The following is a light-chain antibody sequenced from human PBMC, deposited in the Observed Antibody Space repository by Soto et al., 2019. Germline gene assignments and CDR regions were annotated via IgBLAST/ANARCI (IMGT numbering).Light chain of an antibody. V-gene: IGLV9-49*01. J-gene: IGLJ2*01. Sequence: QPVLTQPPSASASLGASVTLTCTLSSGYSNYKVNWYQQRPGKGPRFVMRVGTGGIEGSKGDGIPDRFSVLGSGLNRYLTIKNIQEEDESDCHCGADHGSGSNFFVVFGGGTKLTVL. CDR1: SGYSNYK. CDR3: GADHGSGSNFFVV. CDR2: VGTGGIEG.